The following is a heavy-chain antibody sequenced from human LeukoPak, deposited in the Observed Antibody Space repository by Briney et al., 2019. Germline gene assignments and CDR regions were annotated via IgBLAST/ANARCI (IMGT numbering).Heavy chain of an antibody. Sequence: GGSLRLSRAASRFTFNSYAMSWVRRAPGKGLEWVSSVSGSGGSTYYADSVKGRFTISRDNSKNTLYLQMNSLRAEDTAIYYCAKDTAGWYSDYWGQGTLVTVSS. D-gene: IGHD6-19*01. CDR1: RFTFNSYA. CDR3: AKDTAGWYSDY. V-gene: IGHV3-23*01. J-gene: IGHJ4*02. CDR2: VSGSGGST.